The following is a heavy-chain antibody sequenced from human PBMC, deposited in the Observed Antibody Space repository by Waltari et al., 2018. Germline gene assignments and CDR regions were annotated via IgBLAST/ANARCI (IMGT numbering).Heavy chain of an antibody. Sequence: QLQLQESGPGLVKPSETLSLTCTVSGGSISSSSYYWGWIRQPPGKGLEWIGSIYYGGRPFYNPSLKSRVTISVDTSKDPFSRKLSSVTAADTAVYYCAGLSIYGSGSYYAFDIWGQGTMVTVSS. CDR1: GGSISSSSYY. CDR3: AGLSIYGSGSYYAFDI. CDR2: IYYGGRP. D-gene: IGHD3-10*01. J-gene: IGHJ3*02. V-gene: IGHV4-39*01.